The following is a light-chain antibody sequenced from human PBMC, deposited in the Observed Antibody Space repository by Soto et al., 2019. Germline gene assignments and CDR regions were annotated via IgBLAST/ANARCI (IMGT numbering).Light chain of an antibody. CDR2: DVT. CDR3: FSYAGSYTFYV. V-gene: IGLV2-11*01. CDR1: SSDIGGYYY. Sequence: LTQPRSVSGSPGQSVTISCTGTSSDIGGYYYVSWYQQHPGKAPNLMIYDVTKRPSGVPDRFSGSKSGTTASLTISGLQAEDEADYYCFSYAGSYTFYVFGTGTKVTVL. J-gene: IGLJ1*01.